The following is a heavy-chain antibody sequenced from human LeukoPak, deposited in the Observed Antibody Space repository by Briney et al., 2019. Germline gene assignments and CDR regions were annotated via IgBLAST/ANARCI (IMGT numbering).Heavy chain of an antibody. D-gene: IGHD5-12*01. CDR3: TISGYSGYDFY. CDR1: GFTFDDYG. Sequence: GGSLRLSCAASGFTFDDYGMSWVRHAPGKGLEWGGFIRSKAYGWTTEYAASVKVRFTISRDDSKSIAYLQMNSLKTEDTAVYYCTISGYSGYDFYWGQGTLVTVSS. CDR2: IRSKAYGWTT. V-gene: IGHV3-49*04. J-gene: IGHJ4*02.